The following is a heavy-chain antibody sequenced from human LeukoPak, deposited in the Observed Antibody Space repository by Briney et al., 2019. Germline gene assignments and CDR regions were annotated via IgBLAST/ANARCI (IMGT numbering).Heavy chain of an antibody. V-gene: IGHV3-30*02. CDR1: GFSFSNYG. J-gene: IGHJ6*02. D-gene: IGHD2-15*01. CDR2: IQSDGSKT. CDR3: AKRYCKSATCRSDMDA. Sequence: GGSLRLSCAASGFSFSNYGMHWVRQAPGKGLEWVALIQSDGSKTYSADSVKGRFTISRDNPRNTLYLQMNRLRPEDTAAYCCAKRYCKSATCRSDMDAWGQGTTVTVSS.